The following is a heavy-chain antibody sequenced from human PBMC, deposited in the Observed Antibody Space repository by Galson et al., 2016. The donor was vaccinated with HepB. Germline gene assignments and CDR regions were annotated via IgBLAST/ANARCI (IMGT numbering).Heavy chain of an antibody. D-gene: IGHD3-3*01. J-gene: IGHJ6*04. CDR3: ARSHYDFWTGFYTHDHYYYGYDV. CDR1: GVTFSNYA. Sequence: SVKVSCKASGVTFSNYAISWVRQAPGQGLEWVGGIIPISGTTNYAQKFQDKVTITADESTSTVYMELISLRPEDTAVYYCARSHYDFWTGFYTHDHYYYGYDVGGEGATVTVSS. CDR2: IIPISGTT. V-gene: IGHV1-69*13.